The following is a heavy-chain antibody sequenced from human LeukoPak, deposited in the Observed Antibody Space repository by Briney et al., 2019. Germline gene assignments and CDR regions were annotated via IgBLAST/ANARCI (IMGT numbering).Heavy chain of an antibody. CDR1: GFTVSSNY. J-gene: IGHJ4*02. CDR2: IYSGGST. CDR3: ARAHYYYDSSGYPYFDY. Sequence: PGGSLRLSCAASGFTVSSNYMSWVRQAPGKGLEWASVIYSGGSTYYADSVKGRFTISRDNSKNTLYLQMNSLRAEDTAVYYCARAHYYYDSSGYPYFDYWGQGTLVTVSS. V-gene: IGHV3-53*01. D-gene: IGHD3-22*01.